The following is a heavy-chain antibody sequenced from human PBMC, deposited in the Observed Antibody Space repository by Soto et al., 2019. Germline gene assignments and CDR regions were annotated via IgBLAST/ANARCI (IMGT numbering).Heavy chain of an antibody. CDR1: GGSISRGGYY. V-gene: IGHV4-31*03. CDR3: ARGYDFWSGLFFDP. CDR2: IYYSGST. D-gene: IGHD3-3*01. J-gene: IGHJ5*02. Sequence: QVQLQESGPGLVKPSQTLSLTCTVSGGSISRGGYYWSWIRQHPGKGLEWIGYIYYSGSTYYNPSLKSRVTISVDTSKNQFSLKLSSVTAADTTVYYCARGYDFWSGLFFDPWGQGTLVTVSS.